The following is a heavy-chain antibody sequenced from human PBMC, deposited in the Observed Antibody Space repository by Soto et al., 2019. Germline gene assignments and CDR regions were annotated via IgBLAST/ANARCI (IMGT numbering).Heavy chain of an antibody. D-gene: IGHD3-22*01. CDR2: IGTAGDT. Sequence: EVQLVESGGGLVQPGGSLRLSCAASGFTFSSYDMHWVRQATGKGLEWVSAIGTAGDTYYPGSVKGRFTISRENAKNSLYLQMNSRRAGDTAVYYCARGRPSGYPYHYGMAVWGQGTTVTVSS. J-gene: IGHJ6*02. CDR3: ARGRPSGYPYHYGMAV. CDR1: GFTFSSYD. V-gene: IGHV3-13*01.